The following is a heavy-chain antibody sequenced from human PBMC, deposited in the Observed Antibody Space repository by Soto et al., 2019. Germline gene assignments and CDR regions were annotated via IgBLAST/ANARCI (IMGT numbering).Heavy chain of an antibody. J-gene: IGHJ4*02. CDR1: GFTFSSYS. D-gene: IGHD1-26*01. CDR3: AKGGEGGYFDY. V-gene: IGHV3-21*04. Sequence: PGGSLRLSCAASGFTFSSYSMNWVRQAPGKGLEWVSSISSSSSYIYYADSVKGRFTISRDNSKNSLYLQMNSLRAEDTAVYDCAKGGEGGYFDYWGQGTLVTVSS. CDR2: ISSSSSYI.